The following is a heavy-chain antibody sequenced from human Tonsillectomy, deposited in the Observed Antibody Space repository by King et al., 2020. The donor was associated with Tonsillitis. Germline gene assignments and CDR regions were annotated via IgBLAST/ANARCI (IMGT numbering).Heavy chain of an antibody. J-gene: IGHJ4*02. CDR3: ARGLLGDTSGNYYFDY. CDR2: INHSGST. Sequence: VQLQQWGAGLLKPSETLSLTCAVYVGSFSGYYWSWIRQPPGKGLEWIGEINHSGSTNYNPSLKSRVTMSVDTSKNQFSLKMSSVTAADTAVYYCARGLLGDTSGNYYFDYWGQGTLVTVSS. V-gene: IGHV4-34*01. CDR1: VGSFSGYY. D-gene: IGHD3-22*01.